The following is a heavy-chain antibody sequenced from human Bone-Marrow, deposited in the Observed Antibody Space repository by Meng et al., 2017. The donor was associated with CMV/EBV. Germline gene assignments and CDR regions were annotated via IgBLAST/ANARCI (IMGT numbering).Heavy chain of an antibody. Sequence: CTVSGGSVSSGSYYCSWIRQPPGKGLEWIGYIYYSGSTNYNPSLKSRVTISVDTSKNQFSLKLSSVTAADTAVYYCARAVIQVLFDPWGQGTLVTVSS. CDR2: IYYSGST. V-gene: IGHV4-61*01. CDR1: GGSVSSGSYY. D-gene: IGHD2/OR15-2a*01. CDR3: ARAVIQVLFDP. J-gene: IGHJ5*02.